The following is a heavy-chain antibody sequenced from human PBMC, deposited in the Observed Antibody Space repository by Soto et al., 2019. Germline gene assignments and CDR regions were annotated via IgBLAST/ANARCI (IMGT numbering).Heavy chain of an antibody. J-gene: IGHJ4*02. Sequence: PGGSLRLSCAASGFTFSYHWMHWVRQAPGEGLMCVARVSGDGTATSYADSVKGRFTISRDNAKNTVYLEMHSLRVDDTAVYFSARGWLEWLSRQPPSDYWGQGTLVTVSS. CDR3: ARGWLEWLSRQPPSDY. CDR2: VSGDGTAT. V-gene: IGHV3-74*01. D-gene: IGHD3-3*01. CDR1: GFTFSYHW.